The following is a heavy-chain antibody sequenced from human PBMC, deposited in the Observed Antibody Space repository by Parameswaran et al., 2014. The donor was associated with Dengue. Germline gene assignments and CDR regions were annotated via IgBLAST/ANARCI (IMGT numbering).Heavy chain of an antibody. CDR3: AKDRGRVTTSGVVITITYYFDY. V-gene: IGHV3-23*01. Sequence: WIRQPPGKGLEWVSAISSSGISTFYADSVRGRFTISRDNSKNTVYLQMNSLRGEDSAKYYCAKDRGRVTTSGVVITITYYFDYWGQGTLVTVSS. J-gene: IGHJ4*02. CDR2: ISSSGIST. D-gene: IGHD3-3*01.